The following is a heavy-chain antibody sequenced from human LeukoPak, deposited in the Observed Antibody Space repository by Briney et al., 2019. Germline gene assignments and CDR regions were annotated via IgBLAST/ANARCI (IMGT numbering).Heavy chain of an antibody. CDR1: GYTFTGYY. Sequence: ASVKVSCKASGYTFTGYYMHWVRQAPGQGLEWMGWINPNSGGTNYAQKFQGRVTMTRDTSISTAYMELSRLRSDDTAVYYCARDLCRIRGVNGSTSCYGLNWFDPWGQGTLVTVSS. J-gene: IGHJ5*02. CDR3: ARDLCRIRGVNGSTSCYGLNWFDP. V-gene: IGHV1-2*02. CDR2: INPNSGGT. D-gene: IGHD2-2*01.